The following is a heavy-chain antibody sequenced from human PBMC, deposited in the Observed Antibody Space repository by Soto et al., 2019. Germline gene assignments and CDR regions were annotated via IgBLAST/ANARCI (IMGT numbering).Heavy chain of an antibody. Sequence: QITLKESGPTLVKPTQTLTLTCTFSGFSLSSTRMAVGWIRQPPGKALEWLALIYWDDDKRYSPFLKSSLTLTKDTSKTQVVLTMSNMDPVDTARYYCAHIVVAGLGYYFDYWGQGTLVTVSS. CDR2: IYWDDDK. CDR1: GFSLSSTRMA. D-gene: IGHD6-19*01. J-gene: IGHJ4*02. V-gene: IGHV2-5*02. CDR3: AHIVVAGLGYYFDY.